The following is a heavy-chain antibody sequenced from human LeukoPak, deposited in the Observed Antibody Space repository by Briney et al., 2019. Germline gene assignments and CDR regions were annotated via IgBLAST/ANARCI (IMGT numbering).Heavy chain of an antibody. CDR1: GDSVSSISVA. V-gene: IGHV6-1*01. Sequence: SRTLSLTFAISGDSVSSISVAWSWLRQSPPRGLEWLGSTYYRSKWYYEYAVSVKGRININPDPSKNQFSLQLNSVTPEDTAVYYCALARSEYHYGMDVWGQGTTVTVSS. CDR2: TYYRSKWYY. J-gene: IGHJ6*02. CDR3: ALARSEYHYGMDV.